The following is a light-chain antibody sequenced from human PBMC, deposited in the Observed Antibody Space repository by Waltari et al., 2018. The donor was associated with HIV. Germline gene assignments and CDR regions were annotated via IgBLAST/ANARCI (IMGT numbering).Light chain of an antibody. J-gene: IGLJ3*02. CDR2: RNN. CDR3: AVWDDSLTNWL. V-gene: IGLV1-47*01. Sequence: QSVLTQPPSVSGTPGQRVTISCSGGNSNIGSNYVYWYQQLPGTAPKLLIYRNNRRPSGVPDRFVGSKSGTSASLAISGLRSEDEADYYCAVWDDSLTNWLFGGGTKLTVL. CDR1: NSNIGSNY.